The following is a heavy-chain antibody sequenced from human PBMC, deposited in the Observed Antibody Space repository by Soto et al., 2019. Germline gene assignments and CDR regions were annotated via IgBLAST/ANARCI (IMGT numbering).Heavy chain of an antibody. Sequence: SATLSLTFTVPVPSLAGYYWSSIRQPPGKGLEWIGRIYATGSTDYNPSLKSRLTMSVDMSKKQFSLTLRSVTAEDTAMYYCVRDGTKNLRDWFDPWGQGILVTVSS. CDR2: IYATGST. J-gene: IGHJ5*02. CDR1: VPSLAGYY. CDR3: VRDGTKNLRDWFDP. V-gene: IGHV4-4*07. D-gene: IGHD1-1*01.